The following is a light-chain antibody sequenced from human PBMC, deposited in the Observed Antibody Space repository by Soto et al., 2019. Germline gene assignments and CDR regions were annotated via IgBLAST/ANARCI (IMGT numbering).Light chain of an antibody. J-gene: IGKJ4*01. Sequence: DIVMTQSPLSLPVTPGEPASISCRSSQSLLHSNGYNYLDWYLQKPGQSPQLLIYLGSNRASGVPRRFSGSGSGTDFTLKISRVEAEDVGVYYCMQALQTLLTFGGGTKVEIK. CDR3: MQALQTLLT. CDR1: QSLLHSNGYNY. V-gene: IGKV2-28*01. CDR2: LGS.